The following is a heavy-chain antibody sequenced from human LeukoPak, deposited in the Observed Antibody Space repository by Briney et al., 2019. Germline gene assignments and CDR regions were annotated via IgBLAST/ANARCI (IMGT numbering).Heavy chain of an antibody. CDR1: GFTFSSYS. V-gene: IGHV3-21*01. D-gene: IGHD2-2*01. J-gene: IGHJ6*02. CDR3: ARDPLDIVVVPAPNV. Sequence: PGGSLRLSCAASGFTFSSYSMNWVRQAPGKGLEWVSSISSSSSYIYYADSVKGRFTISRDNAKNSLYLQMYSLRAEDTAVYYCARDPLDIVVVPAPNVWGQGTTVTVSS. CDR2: ISSSSSYI.